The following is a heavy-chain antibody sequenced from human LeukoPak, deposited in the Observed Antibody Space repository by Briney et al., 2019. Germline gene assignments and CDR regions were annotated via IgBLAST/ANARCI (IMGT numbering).Heavy chain of an antibody. CDR1: GFTFSSYS. Sequence: GSLRLSCAASGFTFSSYSMNWVRQAPGTGLEWVSSISSSSSYIYYADSVKGRFTISRDNAKNSLYLQMNSLRAEDTAVYYCARGLDIVVVTAAGYWGQGTLVTVSS. CDR2: ISSSSSYI. CDR3: ARGLDIVVVTAAGY. V-gene: IGHV3-21*01. D-gene: IGHD2-21*02. J-gene: IGHJ4*02.